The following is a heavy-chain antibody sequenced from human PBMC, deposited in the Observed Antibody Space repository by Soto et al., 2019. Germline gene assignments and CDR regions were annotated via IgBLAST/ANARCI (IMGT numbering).Heavy chain of an antibody. CDR3: ARRNRGSGWYVYWYFDL. CDR1: GGSFSGYY. J-gene: IGHJ2*01. CDR2: INHSGST. V-gene: IGHV4-34*01. D-gene: IGHD6-19*01. Sequence: QVQLQQWGAGLLKPSETLSLTCAVYGGSFSGYYWSWIRQPPGKGLEWIGEINHSGSTNYNPSLKSRVTISVDTSKNQFSLKLSSVTAADTAVYYCARRNRGSGWYVYWYFDLWGRGTLVTVSS.